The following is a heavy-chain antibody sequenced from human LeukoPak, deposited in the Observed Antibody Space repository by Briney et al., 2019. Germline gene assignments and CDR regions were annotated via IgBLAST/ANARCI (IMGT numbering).Heavy chain of an antibody. CDR3: ARDRPPWGARTVTTPFGY. CDR1: AFRFSDYY. CDR2: IGGRGSPI. J-gene: IGHJ4*02. V-gene: IGHV3-11*04. Sequence: PGGSLRLSCAASAFRFSDYYMSWIRQAPGKGLEWVAYIGGRGSPILYADSVKGRFTISRDNSKNTLYLQMNSLRAEDTAVYYCARDRPPWGARTVTTPFGYWGQGTLVTVSS. D-gene: IGHD4-17*01.